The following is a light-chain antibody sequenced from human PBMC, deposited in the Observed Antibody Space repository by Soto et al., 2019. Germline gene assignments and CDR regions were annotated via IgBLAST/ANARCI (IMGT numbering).Light chain of an antibody. Sequence: EIVLTQSPGTLSLSPGERATLSCRASQSVSSNYLAWYQQKPGQAPRPLIYGASSRATGIPDRFSGSGAGTDFTLTISRLESEDFAVYYCQPYGSSPWTFGQGPKVDI. V-gene: IGKV3-20*01. CDR2: GAS. CDR3: QPYGSSPWT. CDR1: QSVSSNY. J-gene: IGKJ1*01.